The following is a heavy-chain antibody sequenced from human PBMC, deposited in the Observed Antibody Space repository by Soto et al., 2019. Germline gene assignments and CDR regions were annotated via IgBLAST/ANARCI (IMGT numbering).Heavy chain of an antibody. CDR2: ISANGVST. Sequence: PGGSLRLSCVASGITFGSRAMSWVRQAPGEGLGWVSAISANGVSTYYADSVKGRFAVSRDNSKSTLYLQMNSLRDEDTAVYYCARVPTGEMATVFQAFDIWGQGTMVTVSS. CDR1: GITFGSRA. V-gene: IGHV3-23*01. CDR3: ARVPTGEMATVFQAFDI. D-gene: IGHD4-4*01. J-gene: IGHJ3*02.